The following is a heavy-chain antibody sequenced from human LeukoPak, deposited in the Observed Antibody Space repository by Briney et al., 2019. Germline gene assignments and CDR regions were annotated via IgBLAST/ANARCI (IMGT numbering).Heavy chain of an antibody. CDR1: GGSISSYY. J-gene: IGHJ5*02. D-gene: IGHD2-15*01. Sequence: SETLSLTCTVSGGSISSYYWSWIRLPPGKGLEWIGYIYYSGSTNYNPSLKSRVTISVDTSKNQFSLKLSSVTAADTAVYYCARGAPRYCSGGSCARSFDPWGQGTLVTVSS. CDR2: IYYSGST. V-gene: IGHV4-59*01. CDR3: ARGAPRYCSGGSCARSFDP.